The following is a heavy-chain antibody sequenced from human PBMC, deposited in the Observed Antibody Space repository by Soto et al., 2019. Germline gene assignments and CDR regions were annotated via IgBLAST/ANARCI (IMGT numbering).Heavy chain of an antibody. J-gene: IGHJ4*02. CDR1: GGSISSSSYY. V-gene: IGHV4-39*07. CDR2: IYYSGST. D-gene: IGHD3-3*01. CDR3: AKDSPYYDFWSGYSFDY. Sequence: SETLSLTCPVSGGSISSSSYYWGWIRQPPGKGLEWIGSIYYSGSTYYNPSLKSRVTISVDTSKNQFSLKLSSVTAEDTAVYYCAKDSPYYDFWSGYSFDYWGQGTLVTVSS.